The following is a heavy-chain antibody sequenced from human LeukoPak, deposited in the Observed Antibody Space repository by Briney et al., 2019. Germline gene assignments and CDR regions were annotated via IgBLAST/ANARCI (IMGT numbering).Heavy chain of an antibody. J-gene: IGHJ3*02. D-gene: IGHD3-10*01. CDR1: GFTFSISW. CDR2: INSDGRST. Sequence: GGSLRLSCAASGFTFSISWMHWVRQAPGKGLAWVSHINSDGRSTDYADSVRGRFTVSRDNAKNSLYLQMNSLRAEDTAVYYCARGSVGITMVRGVMVAFDIWGQGTMVTVSS. V-gene: IGHV3-74*01. CDR3: ARGSVGITMVRGVMVAFDI.